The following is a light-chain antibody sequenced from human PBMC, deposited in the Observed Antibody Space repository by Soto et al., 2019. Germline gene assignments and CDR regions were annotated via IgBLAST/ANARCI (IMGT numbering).Light chain of an antibody. Sequence: QSVLTQPPSVSGAPGQRVTISCTGSSSNIGAGYDVHWYQLLPGTAPKLLIYANNNRPSGVPDRFSGSRSGTSASLAITGLRAEDEADYYCQSYDSSLSASVVFGGGTKVTVL. CDR3: QSYDSSLSASVV. V-gene: IGLV1-40*01. CDR1: SSNIGAGYD. J-gene: IGLJ2*01. CDR2: ANN.